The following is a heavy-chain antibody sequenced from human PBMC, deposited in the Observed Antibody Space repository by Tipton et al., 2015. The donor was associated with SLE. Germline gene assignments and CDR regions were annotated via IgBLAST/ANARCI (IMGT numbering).Heavy chain of an antibody. CDR3: AKVRGYTGYAYRLSLHYAMDV. Sequence: SLRLSCAASGFTFSTYAMTWVRQAPGKGLGWVSTISNGGGRIYYRDSVKGRLTISRDSSENTLYLQMNNLRAEDAAVYYCAKVRGYTGYAYRLSLHYAMDVWGQGTTVTVSS. CDR2: ISNGGGRI. CDR1: GFTFSTYA. J-gene: IGHJ6*02. D-gene: IGHD5-12*01. V-gene: IGHV3-23*01.